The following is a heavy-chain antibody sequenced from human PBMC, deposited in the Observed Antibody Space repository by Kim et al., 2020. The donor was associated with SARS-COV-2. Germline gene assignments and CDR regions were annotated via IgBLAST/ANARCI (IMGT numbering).Heavy chain of an antibody. CDR3: ARTGSIAVAGRGNWFDP. Sequence: SETLSLTCAVYGGSFSGYYWSWIRQPPGKGLEWIGEINHSGSTNYNPSLKSRVTISVDTSKNQFSLKLSSVTAADTAVYYCARTGSIAVAGRGNWFDPWGQGTLVTVSS. V-gene: IGHV4-34*01. D-gene: IGHD6-19*01. CDR2: INHSGST. CDR1: GGSFSGYY. J-gene: IGHJ5*02.